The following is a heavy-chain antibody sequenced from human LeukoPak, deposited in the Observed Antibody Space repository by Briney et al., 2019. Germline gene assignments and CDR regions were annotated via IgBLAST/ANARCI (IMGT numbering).Heavy chain of an antibody. D-gene: IGHD5-12*01. V-gene: IGHV1-18*01. J-gene: IGHJ5*02. CDR3: ARSNIVATIWWFDP. CDR2: ISAYNGNT. Sequence: ASVKVSCKASGYTFTSYGISWVRQAPGQGLEWMGWISAYNGNTNYAQKLQGRVTMTTDTSTSTAYMELRSLRSDDTAVYYCARSNIVATIWWFDPWGQGTLVTVSS. CDR1: GYTFTSYG.